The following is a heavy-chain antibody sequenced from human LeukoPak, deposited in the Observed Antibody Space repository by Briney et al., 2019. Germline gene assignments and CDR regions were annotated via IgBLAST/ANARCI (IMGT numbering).Heavy chain of an antibody. CDR1: GGSISSSSYY. CDR2: INHSGST. Sequence: SETLSLTCTVSGGSISSSSYYWGWIRQPPGKGLEWIGEINHSGSTNYNPSLKSRVTISVDTSKNQFSLKLSSVTAADTAVYYCARDQLYGPNIVAGHRDWFDPWGQGTLVTVSS. V-gene: IGHV4-39*07. CDR3: ARDQLYGPNIVAGHRDWFDP. J-gene: IGHJ5*02. D-gene: IGHD5-12*01.